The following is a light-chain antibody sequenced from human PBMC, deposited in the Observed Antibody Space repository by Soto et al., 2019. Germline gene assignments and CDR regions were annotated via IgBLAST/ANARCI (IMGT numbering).Light chain of an antibody. Sequence: DFVITQAPDSLAVSLGERATINCKSSQSVLYNSNNKNHLGWFQQKPGHPPKLLIYGASFRPSGVPDRFSGSGSGTDFTLTISSVQAEDVAVYYCQQFYNTPPYTFGQGTRLEIK. J-gene: IGKJ2*01. V-gene: IGKV4-1*01. CDR3: QQFYNTPPYT. CDR1: QSVLYNSNNKNH. CDR2: GAS.